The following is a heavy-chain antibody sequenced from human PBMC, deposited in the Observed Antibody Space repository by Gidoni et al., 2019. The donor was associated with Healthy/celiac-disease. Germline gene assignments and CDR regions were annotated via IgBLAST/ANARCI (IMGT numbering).Heavy chain of an antibody. CDR2: IYYSGST. CDR1: GGSISSGGYY. CDR3: ARSGVVVVPAALNWFDP. Sequence: QVQLQESGPGLVKPSQTLYLTCTVSGGSISSGGYYWSWLRQHPGKGLEWIGYIYYSGSTYYNPSPKGRVTISVDTAKNQFSLKLSSVTAADTAVYYCARSGVVVVPAALNWFDPWGQGTLVTVSS. V-gene: IGHV4-31*03. J-gene: IGHJ5*02. D-gene: IGHD2-2*01.